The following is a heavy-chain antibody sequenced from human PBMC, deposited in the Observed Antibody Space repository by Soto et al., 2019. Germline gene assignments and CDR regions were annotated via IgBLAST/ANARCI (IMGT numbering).Heavy chain of an antibody. D-gene: IGHD2-2*01. V-gene: IGHV4-30-2*01. CDR1: GGSISSGGYS. Sequence: QLQLQESGSGLVKPSQTLSLTCAVSGGSISSGGYSWSWIRQPPGKGLEWIGYIYHSGSTYYNPSLKSRVPISVDMSQNQFSLKLSSVTAADKGVYFCGRGLVVGYGGGWFDPWGQGTLVTVSS. CDR2: IYHSGST. CDR3: GRGLVVGYGGGWFDP. J-gene: IGHJ5*02.